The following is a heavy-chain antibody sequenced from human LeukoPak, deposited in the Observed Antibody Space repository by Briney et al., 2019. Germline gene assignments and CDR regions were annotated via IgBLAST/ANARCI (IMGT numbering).Heavy chain of an antibody. J-gene: IGHJ5*02. D-gene: IGHD6-19*01. CDR3: AKAKRPWQWLGGFDP. CDR1: EFSFDAFA. CDR2: INDNGDMT. Sequence: PGRSLRLSCAAYEFSFDAFAMTWVRQAPGRGLEWVSSINDNGDMTDYADSVKGRFTISRDNAKKYVFLEINSLRSEDTAIYFCAKAKRPWQWLGGFDPWGQGTLVIFSS. V-gene: IGHV3-9*01.